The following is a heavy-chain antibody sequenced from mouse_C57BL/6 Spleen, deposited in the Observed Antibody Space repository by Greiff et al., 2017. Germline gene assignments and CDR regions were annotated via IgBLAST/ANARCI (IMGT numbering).Heavy chain of an antibody. J-gene: IGHJ3*01. CDR1: GYTFTSYW. Sequence: VQLQQPGAELVKPGASVKMSCKASGYTFTSYWITWVKQRPGQGLEWIGDIYPGSGSTNYNEKFKSKATLTVDTSSSTAYMQLSSLTSEDSAVYFCAREWDDYDLFAYWGQGTLVTVSA. V-gene: IGHV1-55*01. D-gene: IGHD2-4*01. CDR2: IYPGSGST. CDR3: AREWDDYDLFAY.